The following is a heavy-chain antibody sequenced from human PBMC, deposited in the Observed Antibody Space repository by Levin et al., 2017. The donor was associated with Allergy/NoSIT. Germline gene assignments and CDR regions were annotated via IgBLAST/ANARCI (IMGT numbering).Heavy chain of an antibody. V-gene: IGHV3-53*01. CDR1: GFTVSSTY. J-gene: IGHJ6*02. CDR3: ARDTRTEWRGTGYYYDYGVDV. CDR2: IYSGGST. D-gene: IGHD3-3*01. Sequence: PGGSLRLSCAASGFTVSSTYMSWVRQAPGKGLEWVSVIYSGGSTYYADSVKGRFTISRDSSKNTLYLQMNSLRAEDTAVYYCARDTRTEWRGTGYYYDYGVDVWGQGTTVTVSS.